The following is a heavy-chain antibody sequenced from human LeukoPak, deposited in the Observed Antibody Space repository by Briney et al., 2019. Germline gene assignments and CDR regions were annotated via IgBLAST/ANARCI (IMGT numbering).Heavy chain of an antibody. CDR1: GFTFSSYG. J-gene: IGHJ3*02. D-gene: IGHD2-2*01. Sequence: PGGSLRLSCAASGFTFSSYGMHWVRQAPGKGLEWVAVIWYDGSNKYYADSVKGRFTISRDNSKNTLYLQMNSLRAEDTAVYYCAREPVRYCSSTSCYVQGDDASDIWGQGTMVTVSS. V-gene: IGHV3-33*08. CDR2: IWYDGSNK. CDR3: AREPVRYCSSTSCYVQGDDASDI.